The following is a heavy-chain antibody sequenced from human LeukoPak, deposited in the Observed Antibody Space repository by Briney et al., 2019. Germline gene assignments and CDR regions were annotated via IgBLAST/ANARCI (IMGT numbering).Heavy chain of an antibody. CDR2: IIPILGIA. V-gene: IGHV1-69*04. Sequence: SVKVSCKASGGTFSSYAISWVRQAPGQGLEWMGRIIPILGIANYAQKFQGRVTITADKSTSTAYVELSSLRSEDTAVDYCARDTDYCSGVSCYSDGNLDYWGQGTLVTVSS. J-gene: IGHJ4*02. CDR1: GGTFSSYA. CDR3: ARDTDYCSGVSCYSDGNLDY. D-gene: IGHD2-15*01.